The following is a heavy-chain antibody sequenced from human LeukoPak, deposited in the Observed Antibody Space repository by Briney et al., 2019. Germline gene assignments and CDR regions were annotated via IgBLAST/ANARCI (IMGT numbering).Heavy chain of an antibody. CDR2: IKKDGSVK. D-gene: IGHD5-24*01. J-gene: IGHJ4*02. CDR1: GFSFSDSW. CDR3: ARDYKYAFDN. V-gene: IGHV3-7*01. Sequence: PSGGSLRLSCVASGFSFSDSWMSWVRQAPGKGLERVADIKKDGSVKDYVDSVKGRFTISRDNAKNSLYLQMNSLRVEDTAVYYCARDYKYAFDNWGQGTLVTVSS.